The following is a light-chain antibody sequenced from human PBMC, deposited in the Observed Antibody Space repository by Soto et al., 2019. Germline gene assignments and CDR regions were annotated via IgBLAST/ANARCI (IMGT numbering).Light chain of an antibody. J-gene: IGLJ2*01. CDR3: ATWDSSLNVVX. CDR1: TSNIGSHY. Sequence: QSVLTQPPSVSAAPGEKVTISCSGSTSNIGSHYVSWYQQFPRTAPKLLIYDDDRRPSGMPDRFSGSKSGTSATLGITGLQTGDEADYYCATWDSSLNVVXXGGGTKXTVL. CDR2: DDD. V-gene: IGLV1-51*01.